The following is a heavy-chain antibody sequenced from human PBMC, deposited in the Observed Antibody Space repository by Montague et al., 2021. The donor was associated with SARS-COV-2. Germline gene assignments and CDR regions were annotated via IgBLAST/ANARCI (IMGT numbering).Heavy chain of an antibody. J-gene: IGHJ6*02. CDR2: ISSSSSFT. V-gene: IGHV3-11*05. D-gene: IGHD4-23*01. CDR3: ARDPYGGGPQHNYYYYGMDV. Sequence: SLRLSCAASGFTFGDFDMRWVRQAPGKGLEWVSNISSSSSFTDYADSVKGRFTISRDNAKNSLYLQMNSLRPEDTAVYYCARDPYGGGPQHNYYYYGMDVWGQGTTVTVSS. CDR1: GFTFGDFD.